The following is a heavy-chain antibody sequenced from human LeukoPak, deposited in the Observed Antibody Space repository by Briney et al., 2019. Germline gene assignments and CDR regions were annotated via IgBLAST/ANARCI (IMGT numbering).Heavy chain of an antibody. Sequence: PGGSLRLSCAASGFTFSSYAMSWFRQAPGKGLEWVSAISGSGGSTYYADSVKGRFTISRDNSKNTLYLQMNSLRAEDTAVYYCAKSSSYDFWSGYYPYWGQGTLVTVSS. J-gene: IGHJ4*02. CDR3: AKSSSYDFWSGYYPY. CDR2: ISGSGGST. V-gene: IGHV3-23*01. CDR1: GFTFSSYA. D-gene: IGHD3-3*01.